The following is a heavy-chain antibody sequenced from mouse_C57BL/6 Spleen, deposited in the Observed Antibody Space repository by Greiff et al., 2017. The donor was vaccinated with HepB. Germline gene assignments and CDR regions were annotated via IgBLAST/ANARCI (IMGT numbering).Heavy chain of an antibody. Sequence: VQLQQPGAELVRPGSSVKLSCKASGYTFTSYWMHWVKQRPIQGLEWIGNIDPSDSETHYNQKFKDKATLTVDKSSSTAYMQLSSLTSEDSAVYYCAREALRGSSLYYFDYWGQGTTLTVSS. CDR2: IDPSDSET. V-gene: IGHV1-52*01. CDR3: AREALRGSSLYYFDY. CDR1: GYTFTSYW. J-gene: IGHJ2*01. D-gene: IGHD1-1*01.